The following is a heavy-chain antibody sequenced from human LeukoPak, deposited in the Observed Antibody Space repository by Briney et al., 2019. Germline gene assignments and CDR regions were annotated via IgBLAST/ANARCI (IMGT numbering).Heavy chain of an antibody. V-gene: IGHV3-23*01. CDR1: GFTFSAWD. CDR2: ISASGDRT. J-gene: IGHJ4*02. Sequence: GGSLRLSCSASGFTFSAWDMHWVRQAPGKGLEWVSAISASGDRTYYGDSAEGRFTISRDNSKNTLYLQMNSLGAEDTALYYCAKRHCSGGTCYPLDYWGQGTLVTVSS. D-gene: IGHD2-15*01. CDR3: AKRHCSGGTCYPLDY.